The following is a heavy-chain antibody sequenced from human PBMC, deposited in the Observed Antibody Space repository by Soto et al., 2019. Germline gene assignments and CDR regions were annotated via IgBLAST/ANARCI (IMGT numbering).Heavy chain of an antibody. Sequence: QVQLVQSGAEVKKPGASVKVSCKASGYTFTSYGISWVRQAPGQGLEWMGWFSAYNGNTNYAQKLQGRVTMTTDTSTSTAYMELRSLRSDDTAVYYCARGSSVDIVATIPFSLEDYYGMDVWGQGTTVTVSS. J-gene: IGHJ6*02. CDR3: ARGSSVDIVATIPFSLEDYYGMDV. V-gene: IGHV1-18*04. D-gene: IGHD5-12*01. CDR2: FSAYNGNT. CDR1: GYTFTSYG.